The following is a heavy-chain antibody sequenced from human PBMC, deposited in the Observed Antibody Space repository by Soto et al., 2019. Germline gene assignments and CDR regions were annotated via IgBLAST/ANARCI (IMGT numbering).Heavy chain of an antibody. CDR1: GGSFSGYY. CDR2: INHSGST. Sequence: SETLSLTCAVYGGSFSGYYWSWIRQPPGKGLEWIGEINHSGSTNYNPSLKSRVTISVDTSKNQFSLKLSSVTAADTAVYHCARDDVLCDGGRCYGVPLDVWGKGTTVTVSS. J-gene: IGHJ6*04. V-gene: IGHV4-34*01. D-gene: IGHD2-15*01. CDR3: ARDDVLCDGGRCYGVPLDV.